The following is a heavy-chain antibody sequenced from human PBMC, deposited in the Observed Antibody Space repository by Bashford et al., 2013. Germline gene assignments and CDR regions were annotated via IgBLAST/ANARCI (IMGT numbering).Heavy chain of an antibody. CDR3: ARVGSYDSSGYLFYYYYGMDV. D-gene: IGHD3-22*01. CDR2: ISAYNGNT. Sequence: VASVKVSCKASGYTFTSYGISWVRQAPGQGLEWMGWISAYNGNTNYAQKLQGRVTMTTDTSTSTAYMELRSLRSDDTAVYYCARVGSYDSSGYLFYYYYGMDVWGQGTTVTVSS. V-gene: IGHV1-18*04. CDR1: GYTFTSYG. J-gene: IGHJ6*02.